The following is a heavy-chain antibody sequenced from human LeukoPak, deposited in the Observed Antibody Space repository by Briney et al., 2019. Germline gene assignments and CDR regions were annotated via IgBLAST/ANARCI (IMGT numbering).Heavy chain of an antibody. Sequence: GGSLRLSCAASGFSFNSFAMMWVRQAPGKGLEWVSGISGSGGPTYYADAVKGRFTISRDNSRNTLYLQMNSLRAEDTAVYYCAKSASTVTRHFDFWGQGTLVTVSS. CDR3: AKSASTVTRHFDF. V-gene: IGHV3-23*01. D-gene: IGHD4-17*01. CDR2: ISGSGGPT. CDR1: GFSFNSFA. J-gene: IGHJ4*02.